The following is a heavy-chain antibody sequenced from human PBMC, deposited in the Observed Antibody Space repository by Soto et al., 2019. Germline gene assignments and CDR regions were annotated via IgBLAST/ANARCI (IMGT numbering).Heavy chain of an antibody. Sequence: QVQLVQSGAEVRKPGASVKVSCKASGYTFTDYYMHWVRHAPGQGLEWMGWINPNNGATNYAQKFQGRVTTTRDTSISTAYMELSRLSSDDTAVYYCARMGTTVKTFDIWGQGTVVTVSS. D-gene: IGHD4-17*01. CDR1: GYTFTDYY. J-gene: IGHJ3*02. V-gene: IGHV1-2*02. CDR3: ARMGTTVKTFDI. CDR2: INPNNGAT.